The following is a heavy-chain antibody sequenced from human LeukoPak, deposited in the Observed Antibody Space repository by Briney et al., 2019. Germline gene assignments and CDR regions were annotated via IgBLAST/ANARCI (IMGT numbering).Heavy chain of an antibody. Sequence: ASVKVSCKASGYTFTDYWMHWVRQAPGQGLEWMAWSHPNNGGTHFAQKFQGRVSVTRDTSISTIYMDVSRLRSDDTAVYYCVREARGYSGYAHGSFDYWGQGTLVTVSS. V-gene: IGHV1-2*02. CDR1: GYTFTDYW. CDR2: SHPNNGGT. D-gene: IGHD5-12*01. J-gene: IGHJ4*02. CDR3: VREARGYSGYAHGSFDY.